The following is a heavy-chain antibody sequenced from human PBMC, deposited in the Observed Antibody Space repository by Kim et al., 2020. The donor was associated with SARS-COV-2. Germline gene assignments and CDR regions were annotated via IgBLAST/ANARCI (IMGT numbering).Heavy chain of an antibody. CDR2: ISSSSSTI. Sequence: GGSLRLSCAASGFTFSSYSMNWVRQAPGKGLEWVSYISSSSSTIYYADSVKGRFTISRDNAMNSLYLQMNSLRDEDTAVYYCAREVITMVRGVMSDWGQGTLVTVSS. V-gene: IGHV3-48*02. D-gene: IGHD3-10*01. CDR3: AREVITMVRGVMSD. CDR1: GFTFSSYS. J-gene: IGHJ4*02.